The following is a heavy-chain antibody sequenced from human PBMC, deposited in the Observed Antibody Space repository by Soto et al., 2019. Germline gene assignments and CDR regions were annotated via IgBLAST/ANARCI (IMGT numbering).Heavy chain of an antibody. D-gene: IGHD2-15*01. Sequence: QLQLQESGPGLVKPSQTLSLTCTVSGGSISSVGYYWSWIRQHPGKGLEWIGYIYYSGSTYYNPSLKSRVTISVDTSKTQFSLKLSCVTAADTAVYYCAGGGIVVVVAARDAFDIWGQGTMVTVSS. CDR1: GGSISSVGYY. J-gene: IGHJ3*02. V-gene: IGHV4-31*03. CDR3: AGGGIVVVVAARDAFDI. CDR2: IYYSGST.